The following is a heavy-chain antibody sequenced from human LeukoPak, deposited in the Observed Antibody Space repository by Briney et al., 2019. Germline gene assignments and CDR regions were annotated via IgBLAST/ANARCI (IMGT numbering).Heavy chain of an antibody. J-gene: IGHJ5*02. CDR2: ISSTGGTA. CDR3: ARDVGQYYDTSDNWFDP. V-gene: IGHV3-23*01. CDR1: GLTFSSFG. Sequence: QSGGSLRLSCAPSGLTFSSFGMSCVRQAPGKGVEWVSAISSTGGTAYYADSVKGRFTISRDNSKNTLNLQMNSLRAEDTAVYYCARDVGQYYDTSDNWFDPWGQGTLVTVSS. D-gene: IGHD3-22*01.